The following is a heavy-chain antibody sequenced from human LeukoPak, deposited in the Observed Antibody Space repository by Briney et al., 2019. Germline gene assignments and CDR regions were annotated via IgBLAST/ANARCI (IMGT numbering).Heavy chain of an antibody. V-gene: IGHV3-21*04. CDR2: ISSSSSYI. J-gene: IGHJ3*02. CDR1: GFTFSSYS. D-gene: IGHD2-2*01. CDR3: AKTTVAVVVPAAMRYAFDI. Sequence: GGSLRLSCAASGFTFSSYSMNWVRQAPGKGLEWVSSISSSSSYIYYADSVKGRFTISRDNAKNSLYLQMNSLRAEDTAVYYCAKTTVAVVVPAAMRYAFDIWGQGTMVTVSS.